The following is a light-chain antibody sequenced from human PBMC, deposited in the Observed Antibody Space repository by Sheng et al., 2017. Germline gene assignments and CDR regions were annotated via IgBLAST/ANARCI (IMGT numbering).Light chain of an antibody. CDR1: KAVSNW. CDR3: QQGNSFPWT. Sequence: DIQMTQSPSSVSASVGDRVTITCRASKAVSNWLAWYQQRPGKAPKLLIDAASRLQSGVPSRFSGSGYGTDFTLTISSLQPEDSATYYCQQGNSFPWTFGQGTKVEI. V-gene: IGKV1-12*01. CDR2: AAS. J-gene: IGKJ1*01.